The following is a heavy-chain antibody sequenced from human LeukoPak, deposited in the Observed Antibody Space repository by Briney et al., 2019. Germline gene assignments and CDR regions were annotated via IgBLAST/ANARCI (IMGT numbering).Heavy chain of an antibody. V-gene: IGHV3-30*18. CDR1: GFTFSSYG. CDR2: ISYDGSNK. CDR3: AKDFSYDILTGPGY. D-gene: IGHD3-9*01. Sequence: PGGSLRLSCAASGFTFSSYGMHWVRQAPGKGLEWVAVISYDGSNKYYADSVKGRFTISRDNSKNTLYLQMNSLRAEDTAVYYCAKDFSYDILTGPGYWGQGTLVTVSS. J-gene: IGHJ4*02.